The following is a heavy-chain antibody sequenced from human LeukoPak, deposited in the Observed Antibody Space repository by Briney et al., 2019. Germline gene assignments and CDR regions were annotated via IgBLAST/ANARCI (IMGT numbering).Heavy chain of an antibody. D-gene: IGHD1-26*01. J-gene: IGHJ4*02. Sequence: GRSLRLSCAASGFTFSSYGMHWVRQAPGKGLEWVAVISYDGSNKYYADSVKGRFTISRDNSKNTLYLQMNSLRAEDTAVYYCAKDLTVGATKGYFDYWGQGTLVTVSS. CDR2: ISYDGSNK. CDR3: AKDLTVGATKGYFDY. V-gene: IGHV3-30*18. CDR1: GFTFSSYG.